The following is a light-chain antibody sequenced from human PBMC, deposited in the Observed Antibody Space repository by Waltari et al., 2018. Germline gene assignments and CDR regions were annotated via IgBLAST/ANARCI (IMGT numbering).Light chain of an antibody. CDR2: RDS. CDR3: QVWDSSTPWV. Sequence: SYELTQPLSVSVALGQTARITCGGNNIGSKNVHWYQQKPGQAPVLVIYRDSNRPSGIPERFSGSDSGNTATLTISRAQAGDEADYYGQVWDSSTPWVFGGGTKLTVL. J-gene: IGLJ3*02. V-gene: IGLV3-9*01. CDR1: NIGSKN.